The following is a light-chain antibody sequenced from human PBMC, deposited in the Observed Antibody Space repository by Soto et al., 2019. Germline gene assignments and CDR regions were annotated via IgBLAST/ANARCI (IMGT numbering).Light chain of an antibody. Sequence: HSVLTQPASVSGSPVHSITISCTGTSSDVGGYDYVSWYQQHPGKAPKLIIYDVSNRPSGLSNRFSGSKSGNTASLTISGLQTEDEADYFCSSYRSSGTSYVFGTGTKVTVL. V-gene: IGLV2-14*01. CDR1: SSDVGGYDY. CDR3: SSYRSSGTSYV. J-gene: IGLJ1*01. CDR2: DVS.